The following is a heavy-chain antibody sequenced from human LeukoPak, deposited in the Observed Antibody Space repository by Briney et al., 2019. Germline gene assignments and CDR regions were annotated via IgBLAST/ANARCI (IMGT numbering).Heavy chain of an antibody. V-gene: IGHV3-23*01. CDR3: AKEEVPNDY. Sequence: GGSLRLSCAVSGFTLDNTAMCWVRQAPGKGLEWISGISRMGFTTYYADSVNGRFTISRDTSKNTLYLQMGTLRPEDTALYYCAKEEVPNDYWGQGTLVTVSS. CDR2: ISRMGFTT. CDR1: GFTLDNTA. J-gene: IGHJ4*02.